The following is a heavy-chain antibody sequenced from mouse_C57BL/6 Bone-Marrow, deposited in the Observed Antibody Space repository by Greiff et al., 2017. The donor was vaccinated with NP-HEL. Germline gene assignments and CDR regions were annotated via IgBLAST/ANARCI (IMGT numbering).Heavy chain of an antibody. CDR3: ARISPCSHWYFDV. CDR1: GYTFTSYG. Sequence: VQLKQSGAELVRPGSSVKMSCKTSGYTFTSYGINWVKQRPGQGLEWIGNIYIGNGYTEYNEKFKGKATLTSDTSSSTAYMQLSSLTSEDSAIFFCARISPCSHWYFDVWGTGTTVTVAS. D-gene: IGHD1-1*01. CDR2: IYIGNGYT. J-gene: IGHJ1*03. V-gene: IGHV1-58*01.